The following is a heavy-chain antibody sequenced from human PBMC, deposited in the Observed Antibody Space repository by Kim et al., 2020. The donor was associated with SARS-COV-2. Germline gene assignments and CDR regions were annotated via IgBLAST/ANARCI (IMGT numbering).Heavy chain of an antibody. Sequence: GGSLRLSCAASGFIFSTYVLSWVRQRPGRGLEWVAAISDDGSRKYYGDSVLGRCTISRDNSKKTLFLQMDRPGPGDTAIYYCARSGSGYRCDYFDYWGQG. CDR1: GFIFSTYV. CDR3: ARSGSGYRCDYFDY. CDR2: ISDDGSRK. V-gene: IGHV3-33*07. J-gene: IGHJ4*02. D-gene: IGHD5-12*01.